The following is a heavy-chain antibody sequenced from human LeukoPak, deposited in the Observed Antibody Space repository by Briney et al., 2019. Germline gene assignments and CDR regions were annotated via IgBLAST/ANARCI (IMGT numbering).Heavy chain of an antibody. V-gene: IGHV3-48*02. CDR3: ARDAATIGTYWYFDL. D-gene: IGHD1-1*01. Sequence: GGSLRLSCAASGFSFSSYSMNWVRQAPGKGLEWVSYISNSDSTVYYAGSVKGRFTISRDNAKFSLFLQMNTLRDEDTAVYYCARDAATIGTYWYFDLWGRGTLATVSS. CDR1: GFSFSSYS. CDR2: ISNSDSTV. J-gene: IGHJ2*01.